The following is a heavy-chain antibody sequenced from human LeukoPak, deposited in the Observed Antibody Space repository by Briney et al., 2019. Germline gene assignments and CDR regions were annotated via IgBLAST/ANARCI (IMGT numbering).Heavy chain of an antibody. CDR2: MNQDGSEK. Sequence: GGSLRLSCVGSGFTFSNHWMIWVRQAPGKGLEWVANMNQDGSEKYYVGSVEGRFTISRDNAKESLFLQMNSLRAEDTAVYYCATSSYSSSSSWGQGTLVTVSS. CDR1: GFTFSNHW. CDR3: ATSSYSSSSS. J-gene: IGHJ5*02. V-gene: IGHV3-7*01. D-gene: IGHD6-6*01.